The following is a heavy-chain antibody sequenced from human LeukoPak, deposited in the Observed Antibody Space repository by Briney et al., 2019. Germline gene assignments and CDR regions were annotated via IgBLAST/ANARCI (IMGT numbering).Heavy chain of an antibody. CDR1: GFTFDDYA. V-gene: IGHV3-21*01. Sequence: GGSLRLSCAASGFTFDDYAMHWVRQAPGKGLEWVSFISSYSTYIYYADSLKGRFTISRDNAKNSLYLQMNSLRAEDTAVYYCARDSFAGYDSSGYSSYDYWGQGTLVTVSS. D-gene: IGHD3-22*01. CDR3: ARDSFAGYDSSGYSSYDY. J-gene: IGHJ4*02. CDR2: ISSYSTYI.